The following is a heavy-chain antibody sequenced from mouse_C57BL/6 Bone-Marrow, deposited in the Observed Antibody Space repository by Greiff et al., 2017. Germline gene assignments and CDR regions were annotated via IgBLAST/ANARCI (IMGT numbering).Heavy chain of an antibody. CDR2: INTSTGGT. V-gene: IGHV1-42*01. D-gene: IGHD2-12*01. CDR1: GYSFTGYY. J-gene: IGHJ4*01. Sequence: VQLQQSGPELVKPGASVKISCKASGYSFTGYYMNWVKQSPEKSLEWIGEINTSTGGTTYNQKFKAKATLTVDKSSSTAYMQLKSLTSEDSAVYYCSSRGGNSSYAMDYWGQGTSVTVSS. CDR3: SSRGGNSSYAMDY.